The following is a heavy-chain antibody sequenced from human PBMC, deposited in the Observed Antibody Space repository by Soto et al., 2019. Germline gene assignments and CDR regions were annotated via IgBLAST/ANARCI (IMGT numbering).Heavy chain of an antibody. D-gene: IGHD5-18*01. CDR1: GDSVSSNSAA. Sequence: PSQTLSLPCAISGDSVSSNSAAWNWIRQSPSRGLEWLGRTYYRSKWYNDYAVSVKSRITINPDTSKNQFSLQLNSVTPEDTAVYYCARDRVRSGYSYGPVDYYYGMDVWGQGTTVTVSS. CDR2: TYYRSKWYN. J-gene: IGHJ6*02. CDR3: ARDRVRSGYSYGPVDYYYGMDV. V-gene: IGHV6-1*01.